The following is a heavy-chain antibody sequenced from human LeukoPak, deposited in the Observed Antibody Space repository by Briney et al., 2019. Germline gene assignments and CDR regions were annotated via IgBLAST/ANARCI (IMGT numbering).Heavy chain of an antibody. D-gene: IGHD4-17*01. CDR2: INPNSGSA. Sequence: GASVKVSCKASGYTFTGYYMHWVRQAPGQGLEWMGWINPNSGSANYAQKFRGRVTMTRDTSISTAYMEVSRLRSDDTAVYYCARDYGDYENWFDPWGQGTLVTVSS. V-gene: IGHV1-2*02. CDR1: GYTFTGYY. J-gene: IGHJ5*02. CDR3: ARDYGDYENWFDP.